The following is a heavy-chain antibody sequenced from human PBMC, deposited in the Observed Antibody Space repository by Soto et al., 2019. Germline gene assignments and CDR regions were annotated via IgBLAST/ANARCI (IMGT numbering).Heavy chain of an antibody. V-gene: IGHV4-59*08. CDR2: VYYSGST. J-gene: IGHJ4*01. CDR3: ARRLALKPSYYFAY. Sequence: SETLSLTCTVSGDSISTYYWTWIRQPPGKELEWIGFVYYSGSTNYNPSLKSRVTISVDTPNNQFSLKLSSVTAADTAVYYCARRLALKPSYYFAYWSQGTLVTVSS. CDR1: GDSISTYY. D-gene: IGHD2-2*01.